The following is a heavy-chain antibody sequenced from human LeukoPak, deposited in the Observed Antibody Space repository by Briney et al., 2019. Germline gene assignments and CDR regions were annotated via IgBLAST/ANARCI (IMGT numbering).Heavy chain of an antibody. D-gene: IGHD6-19*01. V-gene: IGHV3-23*01. CDR2: ISASGSNK. Sequence: GGSLRLSCAASGFTFSSLDMAWVRQAPGKELEGVAGISASGSNKFYADSVKGRFTISRDNSKNTLYLQMSSLRVEDTAIYYCAKDSVRSGGWFYFDNWGQGTLVSVSS. CDR1: GFTFSSLD. J-gene: IGHJ4*02. CDR3: AKDSVRSGGWFYFDN.